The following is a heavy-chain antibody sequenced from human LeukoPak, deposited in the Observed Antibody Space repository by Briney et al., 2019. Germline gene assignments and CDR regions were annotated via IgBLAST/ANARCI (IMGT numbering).Heavy chain of an antibody. CDR3: AGSTGYAFDI. CDR2: IYYSGST. J-gene: IGHJ3*02. V-gene: IGHV4-39*01. CDR1: GGSISSSSYY. Sequence: PSETLSLTCTVPGGSISSSSYYWGWIRQPPGKGLEWIGSIYYSGSTYYNPSLKSRVTISVDTSKNQFSLKLSSVTAADTAVYYCAGSTGYAFDIWGQGTMVTVSS. D-gene: IGHD4-17*01.